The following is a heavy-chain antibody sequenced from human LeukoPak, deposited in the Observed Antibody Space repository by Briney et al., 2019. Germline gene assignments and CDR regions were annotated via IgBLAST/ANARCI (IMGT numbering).Heavy chain of an antibody. CDR1: GTSISLSNC. J-gene: IGHJ4*02. V-gene: IGHV4-4*02. CDR2: IYHSGTT. CDR3: ARSYFGSGTFNGFDY. Sequence: SGTLSLTCAVSGTSISLSNCWTWVRQPPGKGLEWIGEIYHSGTTNYNTSLKSRVTISLDKSRNQFSLYLNSVSAADTAVYYCARSYFGSGTFNGFDYWGQGTLVTVSS. D-gene: IGHD3-10*01.